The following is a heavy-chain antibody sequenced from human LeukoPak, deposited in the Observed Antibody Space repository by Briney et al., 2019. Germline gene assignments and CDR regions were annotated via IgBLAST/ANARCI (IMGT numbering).Heavy chain of an antibody. J-gene: IGHJ4*02. V-gene: IGHV3-9*01. CDR3: AKDASGYDWAYFDY. CDR2: ISWNSGSI. D-gene: IGHD5-12*01. CDR1: GFTFDDYA. Sequence: SLRLSCAASGFTFDDYAMHWVRQAPGKGLEWVSGISWNSGSIGYADSVKGRFTISRDNAKNSLYLQMNSLRAEDTALYYCAKDASGYDWAYFDYWGQGTLVTVSS.